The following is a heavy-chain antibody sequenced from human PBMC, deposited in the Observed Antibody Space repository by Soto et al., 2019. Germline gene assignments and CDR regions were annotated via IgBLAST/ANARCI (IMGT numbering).Heavy chain of an antibody. D-gene: IGHD6-13*01. CDR1: GFTFTSSA. CDR2: IVVGSGNT. Sequence: GASVKVSCKASGFTFTSSAMQWVRQARGQRLEWIGWIVVGSGNTDYAQKFQERVTITRDMSTSTAYMELSSLRSDDTAVYYCARDRGIAAAGHFDYWGQGNLVTVSS. J-gene: IGHJ4*02. CDR3: ARDRGIAAAGHFDY. V-gene: IGHV1-58*02.